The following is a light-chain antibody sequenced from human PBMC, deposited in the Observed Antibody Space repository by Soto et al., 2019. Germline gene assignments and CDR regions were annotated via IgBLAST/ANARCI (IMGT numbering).Light chain of an antibody. Sequence: ENVLTQSPGTLSLSPGERATLSCRASQSVSRCYLAWYQQKPGQAPRLLISGASSRATGIPDRFSGSGSGTDFTLTISRLEPEDFAVYYCQQYSSPPPTFGGGTKVEIK. J-gene: IGKJ4*01. CDR3: QQYSSPPPT. CDR1: QSVSRCY. CDR2: GAS. V-gene: IGKV3-20*01.